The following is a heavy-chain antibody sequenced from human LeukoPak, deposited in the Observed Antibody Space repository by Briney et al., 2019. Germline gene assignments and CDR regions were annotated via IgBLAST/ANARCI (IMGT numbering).Heavy chain of an antibody. Sequence: SQTLSLTCAISGDSVSSNTVTWNWIRQSPSRGLEWPGRTYYRSKWSNDYAVFVKSRITINPDTSKNQFSLQLNSVTPEDTAVYYCARVTSGVFGFWGQGTLVTVSS. V-gene: IGHV6-1*01. CDR2: TYYRSKWSN. CDR1: GDSVSSNTVT. CDR3: ARVTSGVFGF. D-gene: IGHD2-15*01. J-gene: IGHJ4*02.